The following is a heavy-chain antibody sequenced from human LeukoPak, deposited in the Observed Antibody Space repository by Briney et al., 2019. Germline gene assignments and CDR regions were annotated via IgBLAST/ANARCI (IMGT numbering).Heavy chain of an antibody. D-gene: IGHD1-26*01. J-gene: IGHJ6*03. CDR2: IYYSGST. V-gene: IGHV4-39*01. Sequence: PSETLSLTCTVSGGSISSSSYYWGWIRQPPGKGLEWIGSIYYSGSTYYNPSLKSRVTISVDASKNQFSLKLSSVTAADTAVYYCARAGRGGYYYYMDVWGKGTTVTVSS. CDR1: GGSISSSSYY. CDR3: ARAGRGGYYYYMDV.